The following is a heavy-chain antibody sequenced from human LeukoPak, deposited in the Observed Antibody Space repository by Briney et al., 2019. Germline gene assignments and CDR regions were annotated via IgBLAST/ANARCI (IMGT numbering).Heavy chain of an antibody. CDR3: ARWGIAAAGTYLVRSLEVDDS. V-gene: IGHV1-8*01. D-gene: IGHD6-13*01. CDR2: MNPNSGNT. CDR1: GYTFTTYD. J-gene: IGHJ4*02. Sequence: GPVKVSCKASGYTFTTYDINWVRQATGQGLEWMGWMNPNSGNTGYAQKFQGRVTMTRNTSISTAYMELSSLRSEDTAVYYCARWGIAAAGTYLVRSLEVDDSWGQGTLVTVSS.